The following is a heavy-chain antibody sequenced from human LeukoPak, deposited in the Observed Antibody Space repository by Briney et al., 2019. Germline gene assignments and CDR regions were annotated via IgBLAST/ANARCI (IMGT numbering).Heavy chain of an antibody. Sequence: ASVKVSFKASGYTFTGYYMHWGRQAPGQGVEWMGWINPNSGGTNYAQKFQGRVTMTRDTSISTAYMELSRLRSDDTAVYYCARGVTKDFQYWGQGTLVTVSS. CDR3: ARGVTKDFQY. J-gene: IGHJ1*01. D-gene: IGHD4-17*01. CDR2: INPNSGGT. V-gene: IGHV1-2*02. CDR1: GYTFTGYY.